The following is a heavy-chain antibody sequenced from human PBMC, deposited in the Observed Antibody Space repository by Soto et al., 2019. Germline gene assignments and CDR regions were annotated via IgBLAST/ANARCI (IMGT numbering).Heavy chain of an antibody. CDR3: ARASERSVGSGWDLDY. V-gene: IGHV1-69*06. CDR1: GGTFSSYA. D-gene: IGHD6-19*01. Sequence: SVKVSCKASGGTFSSYAISWVRQAPGQGLEWMGGIIPIFGTANYAQKFQGRVTITADKSTSTAYMELSSLRSEDTAVYYCARASERSVGSGWDLDYWGQGTLVTVSS. CDR2: IIPIFGTA. J-gene: IGHJ4*02.